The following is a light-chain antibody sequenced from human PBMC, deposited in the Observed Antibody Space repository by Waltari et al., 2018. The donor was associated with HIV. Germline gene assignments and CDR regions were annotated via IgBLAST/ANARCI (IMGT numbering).Light chain of an antibody. Sequence: SYVLTQPPSVSVAPGQTARITCGGNNIAATKSVHWYRLNPGQAPVVVIYDDRDRPSVIPDRSSGSGSGDTATLTISRAEAGDEADYYCQVWDGRGDPVIFGGGTKLAVV. CDR1: NIAATKS. V-gene: IGLV3-21*02. CDR2: DDR. CDR3: QVWDGRGDPVI. J-gene: IGLJ2*01.